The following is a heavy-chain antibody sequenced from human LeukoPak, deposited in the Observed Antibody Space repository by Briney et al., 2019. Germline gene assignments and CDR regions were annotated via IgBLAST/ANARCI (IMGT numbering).Heavy chain of an antibody. V-gene: IGHV3-23*01. CDR1: GFPFSNYA. J-gene: IGHJ4*02. D-gene: IGHD3-22*01. Sequence: GGSLRLSCAASGFPFSNYAMTWVRQAPGKGLERVSGISDGGDRTYYADSVKGRFTISRDNSKNMLYLQMNSPRVEDTALYYCAKGLGTSGYHDYWGQGTLVTVSS. CDR3: AKGLGTSGYHDY. CDR2: ISDGGDRT.